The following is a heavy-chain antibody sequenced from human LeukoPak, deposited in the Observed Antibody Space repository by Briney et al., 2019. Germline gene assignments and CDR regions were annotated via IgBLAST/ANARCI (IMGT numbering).Heavy chain of an antibody. CDR1: GFTFSSYG. J-gene: IGHJ4*02. CDR3: AKAPTYYYDSSGSGYFDY. V-gene: IGHV3-30*02. Sequence: PGGSLRLSCAVSGFTFSSYGMHWVRQAPGKGLEWVAFIRYDGSDKYYADSVKGRFTISRDNSKNTLYLQMNSLRAEDTAVYYCAKAPTYYYDSSGSGYFDYWGQGTLVTVSS. D-gene: IGHD3-22*01. CDR2: IRYDGSDK.